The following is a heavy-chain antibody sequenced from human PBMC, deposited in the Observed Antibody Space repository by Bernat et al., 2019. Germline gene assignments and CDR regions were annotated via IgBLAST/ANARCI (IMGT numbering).Heavy chain of an antibody. CDR2: ISGDGGST. CDR3: ATYDILTGYYH. CDR1: GFTFDDYA. J-gene: IGHJ4*02. D-gene: IGHD3-9*01. Sequence: EVQLVESGGGVVQPGGSLRLSCAASGFTFDDYAMHWVRQAPGKGLEWVSLISGDGGSTYYADSVKGRFTISRDNSKNSLYLQMNSLRAEDTAVYYCATYDILTGYYHWGQGTLVTVSS. V-gene: IGHV3-43*02.